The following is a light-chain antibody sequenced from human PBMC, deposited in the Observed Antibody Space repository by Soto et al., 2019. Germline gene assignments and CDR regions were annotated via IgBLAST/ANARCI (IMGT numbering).Light chain of an antibody. CDR2: EVA. Sequence: QSVMTQPPSVSAAPGQKVTISCSGSSSNIGGNSVSWYQQLPGTAPKLLIYEVAKRPSGVSNRFSGSKSGSTASLTVSGLQAEDEADYHCCSFAGGTTFWLFGGGTQLTVL. V-gene: IGLV2-23*02. CDR1: SSNIGGNS. CDR3: CSFAGGTTFWL. J-gene: IGLJ3*02.